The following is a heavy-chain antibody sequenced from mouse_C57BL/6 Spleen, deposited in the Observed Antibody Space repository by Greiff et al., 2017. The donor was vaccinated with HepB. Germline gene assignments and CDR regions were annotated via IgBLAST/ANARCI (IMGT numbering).Heavy chain of an antibody. Sequence: QVQLQQPGTELVKPGASVKLSCKASGYTFTSYWVHWVKQRPGQGLEWIGNINPSNGGTNYNEKFKSKATLTVDKPSSTAYMQLSSLTSEDSAVYYCARGATADSYWYFDVWGTGTTVTVSS. V-gene: IGHV1-53*01. CDR1: GYTFTSYW. J-gene: IGHJ1*03. CDR2: INPSNGGT. D-gene: IGHD1-2*01. CDR3: ARGATADSYWYFDV.